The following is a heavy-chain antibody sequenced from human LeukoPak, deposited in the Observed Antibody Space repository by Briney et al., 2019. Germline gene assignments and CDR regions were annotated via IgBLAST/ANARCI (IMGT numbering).Heavy chain of an antibody. CDR1: GGSISSYY. CDR2: IYYSGST. J-gene: IGHJ4*02. D-gene: IGHD6-13*01. Sequence: SETLSLTCTVSGGSISSYYWSWIRQPPGKGLEWIGYIYYSGSTNYNPSLKSRVTISVDTSKNQFSLKLSSVTAADTAVYYCARDVVAAAGSFDYWGQGTQVTVSS. CDR3: ARDVVAAAGSFDY. V-gene: IGHV4-59*01.